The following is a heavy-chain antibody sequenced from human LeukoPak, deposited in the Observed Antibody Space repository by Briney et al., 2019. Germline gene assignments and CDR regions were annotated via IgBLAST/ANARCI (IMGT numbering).Heavy chain of an antibody. Sequence: ASVKVSCKASGYTFTGYYMHWVRQAPGQGLEWMGWINPNSGGTNYAQKFQGRVTMTRDTSISTAYMELSRLRSDDTAVYYCARDLALWFGELSPFDPWGQGTLVTVSS. CDR2: INPNSGGT. CDR1: GYTFTGYY. D-gene: IGHD3-10*01. V-gene: IGHV1-2*02. J-gene: IGHJ5*02. CDR3: ARDLALWFGELSPFDP.